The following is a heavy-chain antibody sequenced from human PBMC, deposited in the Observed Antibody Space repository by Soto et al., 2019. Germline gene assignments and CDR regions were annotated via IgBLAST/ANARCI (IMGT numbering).Heavy chain of an antibody. CDR2: INHSGST. V-gene: IGHV4-34*01. CDR1: GGSFSGYY. J-gene: IGHJ5*02. CDR3: AIAVGFGLRFLHIWFDP. D-gene: IGHD5-12*01. Sequence: SETLSLTCAVYGGSFSGYYWSWIRQPPGKGLEWIGEINHSGSTNYNPSLKSRVTISVDTSKNQFSLKLSSVTAADTAVYYCAIAVGFGLRFLHIWFDPWGQGTLVTVSA.